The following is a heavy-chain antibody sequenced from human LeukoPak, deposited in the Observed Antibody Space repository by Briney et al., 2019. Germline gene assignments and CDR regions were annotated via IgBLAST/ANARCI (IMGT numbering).Heavy chain of an antibody. CDR3: ARATTTVVTGDAFDI. D-gene: IGHD4-17*01. Sequence: SPSETLSLTCTVSGGSISSYYWSWIRQPPGKGLEWIGYIYYSGSTNYNPSLKSRVTISVDTSKNQFSLKLSSVTAADTAVYYCARATTTVVTGDAFDIWGQGTMVTVSS. CDR2: IYYSGST. J-gene: IGHJ3*02. V-gene: IGHV4-59*01. CDR1: GGSISSYY.